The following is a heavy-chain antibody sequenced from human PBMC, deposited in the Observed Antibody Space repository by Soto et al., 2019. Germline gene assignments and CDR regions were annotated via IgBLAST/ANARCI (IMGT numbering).Heavy chain of an antibody. CDR3: ARGYGDSADVLDY. J-gene: IGHJ4*02. V-gene: IGHV1-3*01. Sequence: ASVKVSCKASGYTFTSCAMHWVRQAPGQRLEWMGWINAGNGNTKYSQKFQGRVTITRDTSASTAYMELSSLRSEDTAVYYCARGYGDSADVLDYWGQGTLVTVSS. CDR2: INAGNGNT. D-gene: IGHD4-17*01. CDR1: GYTFTSCA.